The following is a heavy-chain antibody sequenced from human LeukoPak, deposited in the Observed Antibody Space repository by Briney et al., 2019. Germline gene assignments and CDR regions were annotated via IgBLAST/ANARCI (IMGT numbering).Heavy chain of an antibody. CDR1: GFTFNSYG. Sequence: GGSLRLSCAASGFTFNSYGMHWVRQAPGKGLEWVAVISYDGSNKYYADSVKGRFTISRDNSKNTLYLQMNSLRAEDTAVYYCAKDPLWFGELLYRGLVAFDIWGQGTMVTVSS. CDR2: ISYDGSNK. D-gene: IGHD3-10*01. CDR3: AKDPLWFGELLYRGLVAFDI. J-gene: IGHJ3*02. V-gene: IGHV3-30*18.